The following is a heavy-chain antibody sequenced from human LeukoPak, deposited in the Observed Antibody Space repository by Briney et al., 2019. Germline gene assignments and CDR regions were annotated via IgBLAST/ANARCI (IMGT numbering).Heavy chain of an antibody. D-gene: IGHD2-2*01. CDR2: IKQDGSEK. J-gene: IGHJ6*04. V-gene: IGHV3-7*03. Sequence: GGSLRLSCAASGFTFSSYWMSWVRQAPGKGLEWVANIKQDGSEKHYVDSVKGRFTISRDNAKNSLYLQMNSLRAEDTAVYYGARDRPRHCSSTSCYDYYYYGMDVWGEGTTVTVSS. CDR1: GFTFSSYW. CDR3: ARDRPRHCSSTSCYDYYYYGMDV.